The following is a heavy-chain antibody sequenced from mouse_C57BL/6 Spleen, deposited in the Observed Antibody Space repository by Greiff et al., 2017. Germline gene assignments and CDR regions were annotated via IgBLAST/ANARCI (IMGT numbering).Heavy chain of an antibody. D-gene: IGHD4-1*01. CDR3: ARRGTGTNDY. V-gene: IGHV1-69*01. J-gene: IGHJ2*01. CDR2: IDPSDSNT. Sequence: VQLQQPGAELVMPGASVKLSCKASGYTFTSYWMHWVKQRPGQGLEWIGEIDPSDSNTNYNPKFKGKSTLTVDKSSSTAYMQLSSLTSEASAVYYCARRGTGTNDYWGQGTTLTVSS. CDR1: GYTFTSYW.